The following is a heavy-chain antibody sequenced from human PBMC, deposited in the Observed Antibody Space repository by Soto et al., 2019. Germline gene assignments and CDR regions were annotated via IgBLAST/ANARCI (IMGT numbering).Heavy chain of an antibody. CDR3: ARGVQHYESSGYLTYGLDV. CDR1: GGPFSSYA. D-gene: IGHD3-22*01. CDR2: IIPIFGTA. J-gene: IGHJ6*02. Sequence: GASVKVSCTASGGPFSSYAISWVRQAPGQGLEWMGGIIPIFGTANYAQKFQGRVTITADKSTSTAYMELSSLRSEDTALYYCARGVQHYESSGYLTYGLDVWGQGTTVTVSS. V-gene: IGHV1-69*06.